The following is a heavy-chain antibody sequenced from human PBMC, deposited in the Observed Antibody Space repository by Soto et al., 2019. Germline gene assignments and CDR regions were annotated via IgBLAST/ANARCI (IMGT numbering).Heavy chain of an antibody. CDR3: ARAGCSSTSCYRRYGMDV. CDR2: IIPIFGTA. V-gene: IGHV1-69*13. Sequence: SVKVSCKASGGTFSSYAISWVRQAPGQGLEWMGGIIPIFGTANYAQKFQGRVTITADESTSTAYMELSSLRSEDTAVYYCARAGCSSTSCYRRYGMDVWGQGTTVTSP. D-gene: IGHD2-2*02. J-gene: IGHJ6*02. CDR1: GGTFSSYA.